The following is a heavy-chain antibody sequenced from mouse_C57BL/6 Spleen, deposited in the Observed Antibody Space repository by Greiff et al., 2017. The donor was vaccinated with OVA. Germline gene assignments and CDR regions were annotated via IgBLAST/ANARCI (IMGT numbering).Heavy chain of an antibody. CDR1: GFTFSDYG. J-gene: IGHJ1*03. CDR3: ARSYYYSNSPCWYFDV. Sequence: EVKLVESGGGLVKPGGSLKLSCAASGFTFSDYGMHWVRQAPEKGLEWVAYISSGSSTIYYADTVKGRFTISRDNAKNTLFLQMTSLRSEDAAMYYCARSYYYSNSPCWYFDVWGTGTTVTVSS. CDR2: ISSGSSTI. D-gene: IGHD1-1*01. V-gene: IGHV5-17*01.